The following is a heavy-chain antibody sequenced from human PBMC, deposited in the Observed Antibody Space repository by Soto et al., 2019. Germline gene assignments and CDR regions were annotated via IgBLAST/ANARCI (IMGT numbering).Heavy chain of an antibody. J-gene: IGHJ6*02. CDR2: IIPIFGTA. Sequence: FSLNVYCKASVWTLSVSLISWGLQTPGQGLEWMGGIIPIFGTANYAQKFQGRVTITADESTSTAYMELSSLRSEDTAVYYCARIGVPLGYYYGMDVWGQGTTVTVSS. CDR3: ARIGVPLGYYYGMDV. V-gene: IGHV1-69*13. D-gene: IGHD3-3*01. CDR1: VWTLSVSL.